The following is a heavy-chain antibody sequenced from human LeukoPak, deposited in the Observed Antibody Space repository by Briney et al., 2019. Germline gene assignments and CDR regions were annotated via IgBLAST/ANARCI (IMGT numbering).Heavy chain of an antibody. CDR3: ANLVKPRGGDYPDIPHRDY. CDR1: GYTFTGYY. Sequence: ASVKVSCKASGYTFTGYYMHWVRQAPGQGLEWMGWINPNSGGANYAQKFQGRVTMTRDTSISTAYMELSRLRSDDTAVYYCANLVKPRGGDYPDIPHRDYWGQGTLVTVSS. V-gene: IGHV1-2*02. D-gene: IGHD4-17*01. CDR2: INPNSGGA. J-gene: IGHJ4*02.